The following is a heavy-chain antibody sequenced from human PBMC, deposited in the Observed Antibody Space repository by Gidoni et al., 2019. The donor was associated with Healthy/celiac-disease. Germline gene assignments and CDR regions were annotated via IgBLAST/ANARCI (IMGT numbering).Heavy chain of an antibody. V-gene: IGHV1-3*01. CDR3: ARVGTARDGWFDP. Sequence: QVQLVQSGAEVKKPGASVKVSCKASGYTFTSYAMHWVRQAPGQRLEWMGWINAGNGNTKYSQKFQGRVTITRDTSASTAYMELSSLRSEDTAVYYCARVGTARDGWFDPWGQGTLVTVSS. D-gene: IGHD5-18*01. CDR2: INAGNGNT. CDR1: GYTFTSYA. J-gene: IGHJ5*02.